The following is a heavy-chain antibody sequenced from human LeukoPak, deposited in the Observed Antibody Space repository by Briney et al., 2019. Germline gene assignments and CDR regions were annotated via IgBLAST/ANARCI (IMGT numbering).Heavy chain of an antibody. Sequence: GRSPRLSCAASGFTFSSYGMHWVRQAPGKGLEWVAVIWYDGSNKYYADSVKGRFTISRDNSKNTLYLQMNSLRAEDTAVYYCARDGSGSFDYWGQGTLVTVSS. D-gene: IGHD3-10*01. CDR1: GFTFSSYG. V-gene: IGHV3-33*01. J-gene: IGHJ4*02. CDR2: IWYDGSNK. CDR3: ARDGSGSFDY.